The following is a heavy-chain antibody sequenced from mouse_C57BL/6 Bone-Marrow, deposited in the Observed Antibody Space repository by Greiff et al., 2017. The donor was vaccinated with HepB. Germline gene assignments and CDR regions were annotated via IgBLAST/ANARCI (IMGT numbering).Heavy chain of an antibody. V-gene: IGHV10-1*01. D-gene: IGHD2-14*01. Sequence: EVHLVESGGGLVQPKGSLKLSCAASGFSFNTYAMNWVRQAPGKGLEWVARIRSKSNNYATYYADSVKDRFTISRDDSESMLYLQMNNLKTEDTAMYYCVRHGYDVFDYWGQGTTLTVSS. CDR2: IRSKSNNYAT. CDR3: VRHGYDVFDY. CDR1: GFSFNTYA. J-gene: IGHJ2*01.